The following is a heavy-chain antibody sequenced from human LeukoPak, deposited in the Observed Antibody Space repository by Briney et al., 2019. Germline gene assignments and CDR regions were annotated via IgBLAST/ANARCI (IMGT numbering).Heavy chain of an antibody. CDR2: LSYDETSE. D-gene: IGHD5-24*01. CDR3: ARDRRDGKNLAYHFDS. CDR1: GFMFNSFA. Sequence: GGSLRLSCATSGFMFNSFAMHWVRQAPGKGLEWVSVLSYDETSEYYADSVRGRFTISRDNSNNLLYLQMSSLRDEDTAVYYCARDRRDGKNLAYHFDSWGQGTLVTVSS. V-gene: IGHV3-30*04. J-gene: IGHJ4*02.